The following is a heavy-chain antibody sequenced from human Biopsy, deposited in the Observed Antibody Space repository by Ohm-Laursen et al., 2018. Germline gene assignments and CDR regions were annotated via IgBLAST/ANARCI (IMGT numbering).Heavy chain of an antibody. CDR2: IYDNGDT. CDR3: TRVRTFGGVIGGHYFDS. V-gene: IGHV4-31*01. D-gene: IGHD3-16*02. Sequence: PSQTLSLTCSVSGGSINSGGHFWGWVRQSPGKGLEWIGYIYDNGDTYYNPSLMSLVSISADTSKNQVSLRLNSVTAADTAVYYCTRVRTFGGVIGGHYFDSWGQGILVTVSS. CDR1: GGSINSGGHF. J-gene: IGHJ4*02.